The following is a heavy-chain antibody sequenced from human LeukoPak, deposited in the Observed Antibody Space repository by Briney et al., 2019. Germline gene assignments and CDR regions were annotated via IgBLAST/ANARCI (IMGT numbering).Heavy chain of an antibody. J-gene: IGHJ6*04. D-gene: IGHD3-10*01. V-gene: IGHV5-51*01. CDR3: ARHGEYGSGSYFYYGMDV. CDR1: GYSFTSYW. Sequence: GESLKISCKGSGYSFTSYWIGWVRRVPGKGLEWMGIIYPGDSDTRYSPSFQGQVTISADKSISTAYLQWSSLKASDTAMYYCARHGEYGSGSYFYYGMDVWGKGTTVTVSS. CDR2: IYPGDSDT.